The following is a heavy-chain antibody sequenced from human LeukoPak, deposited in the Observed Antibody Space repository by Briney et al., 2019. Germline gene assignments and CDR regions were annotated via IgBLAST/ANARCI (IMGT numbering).Heavy chain of an antibody. V-gene: IGHV3-30-3*01. J-gene: IGHJ4*02. CDR3: ARDRDRVGAAYYFDY. D-gene: IGHD1-26*01. CDR1: GFTFNSLP. Sequence: GRSLRLSCAASGFTFNSLPMHWVRQAPGKGLEWVAVISHDGNNIYYADPVKGRFTISRDNSKNRLHLQMNSLRTEDTAVYYCARDRDRVGAAYYFDYWGQGTLVTVSS. CDR2: ISHDGNNI.